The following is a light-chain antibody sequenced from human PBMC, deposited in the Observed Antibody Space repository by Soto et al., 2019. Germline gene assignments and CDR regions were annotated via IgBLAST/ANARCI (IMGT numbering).Light chain of an antibody. CDR3: AAWDDSLNGPV. Sequence: QAVVTQPPSASGTPGQRVTISCSGSSSNIGSNTVNWYQQLPGTAPKLLIYNNNLRPSGVPDRFSGSKSGTSASLAISGLQSEDEADYYCAAWDDSLNGPVFGGGTKLTVL. V-gene: IGLV1-44*01. CDR2: NNN. J-gene: IGLJ2*01. CDR1: SSNIGSNT.